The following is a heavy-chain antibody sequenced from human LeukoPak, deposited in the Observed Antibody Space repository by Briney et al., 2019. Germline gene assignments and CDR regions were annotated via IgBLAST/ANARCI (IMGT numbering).Heavy chain of an antibody. J-gene: IGHJ4*02. CDR2: IYSGGST. Sequence: PGGSLRLSCAASGFTVSSNYMSWVRQAPGKGLEWVSVIYSGGSTYYADSVKGRFTISRDNSKNTLYPQMNSLRAEDTAVYYCAMTVTTGIFDYWGQGTLVTVSS. CDR1: GFTVSSNY. V-gene: IGHV3-66*01. D-gene: IGHD4-17*01. CDR3: AMTVTTGIFDY.